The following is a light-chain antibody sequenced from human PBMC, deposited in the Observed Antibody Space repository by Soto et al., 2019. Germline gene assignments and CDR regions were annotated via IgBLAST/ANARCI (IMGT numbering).Light chain of an antibody. CDR3: KSYAGSNTYV. CDR2: EVG. CDR1: KSDIGVYDF. V-gene: IGLV2-8*01. Sequence: QSVLTQPPSASGSPGQSVTISCTGTKSDIGVYDFVSWYQHHPGKAPRLIIYEVGQRPSGVPDRFSGSKSGNTASLTVSGLQAADEADYFCKSYAGSNTYVFGSGTKGTVL. J-gene: IGLJ1*01.